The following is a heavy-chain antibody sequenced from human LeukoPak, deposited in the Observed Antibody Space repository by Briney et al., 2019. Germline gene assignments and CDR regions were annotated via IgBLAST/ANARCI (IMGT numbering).Heavy chain of an antibody. Sequence: GESLKISCKGSGYSFTSYWIGWVPQMPGKGLEWMGIIYPGDSDTRYSPSFQGQVTISADKSISTAYLQWSSLKASDTAMYYCARQVEVVVPAGTLKDYYYYYYMDVWGKGTTVTVSS. CDR1: GYSFTSYW. CDR3: ARQVEVVVPAGTLKDYYYYYYMDV. CDR2: IYPGDSDT. V-gene: IGHV5-51*01. D-gene: IGHD2-2*01. J-gene: IGHJ6*03.